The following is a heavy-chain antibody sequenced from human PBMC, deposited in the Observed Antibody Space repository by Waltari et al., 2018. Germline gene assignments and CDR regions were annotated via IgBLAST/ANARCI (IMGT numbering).Heavy chain of an antibody. D-gene: IGHD2-2*01. CDR1: GYLFTHYC. Sequence: QVQLLRPGAEVKKPWASVKIACTSSGYLFTHYCMNWVRGAPGQGLEWMGWINPNSGGTNHAQKFQGRVTMTRDTSISTAYMELTRLRSDDTAVYFCARRKGYCTSSTCPPVQGYFGYWGQGTLVTVSS. J-gene: IGHJ4*02. CDR3: ARRKGYCTSSTCPPVQGYFGY. CDR2: INPNSGGT. V-gene: IGHV1-2*02.